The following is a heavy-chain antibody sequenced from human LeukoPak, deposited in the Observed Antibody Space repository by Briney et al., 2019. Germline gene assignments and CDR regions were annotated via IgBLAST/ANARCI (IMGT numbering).Heavy chain of an antibody. J-gene: IGHJ5*02. Sequence: PGGSLRLSCAASGFTFSSFGMHWVRQAPGKGLEWVAVISYDGSNKYYADSVKGRFTISIDNSKNTLYLQMNSLRAEDTAVYYCAKDRGDIVVLPAAIQPFDPWGQGTLVTVSS. D-gene: IGHD2-2*01. CDR3: AKDRGDIVVLPAAIQPFDP. CDR1: GFTFSSFG. CDR2: ISYDGSNK. V-gene: IGHV3-30*18.